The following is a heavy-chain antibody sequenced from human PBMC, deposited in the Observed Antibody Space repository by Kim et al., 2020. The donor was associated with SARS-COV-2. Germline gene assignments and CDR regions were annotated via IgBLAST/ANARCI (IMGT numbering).Heavy chain of an antibody. CDR3: ATARVAAGAHYYYYGMEV. V-gene: IGHV3-15*01. J-gene: IGHJ6*02. Sequence: GGSLRLSCAASGFTFSKAWMNWVRQAPGKGLEWVGLIKSETDGGTTDYAAPLKGRFTISRDDSQNTLFLQMNSVKTEDTAVYYCATARVAAGAHYYYYGMEVWGQGTTVTVSS. CDR1: GFTFSKAW. CDR2: IKSETDGGTT. D-gene: IGHD6-13*01.